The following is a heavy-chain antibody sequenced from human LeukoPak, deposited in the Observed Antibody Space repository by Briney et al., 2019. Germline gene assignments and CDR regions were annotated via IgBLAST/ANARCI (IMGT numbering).Heavy chain of an antibody. D-gene: IGHD4/OR15-4a*01. CDR3: VPSANYYYFDY. CDR2: INPKSGGT. CDR1: GYTFTNYY. Sequence: ASVKVSCKASGYTFTNYYIHWVRPAPGLGFEWMGWINPKSGGTSYPQKFQGRLTMNRDTSTSTAYMELSRLRPDDTAVYYCVPSANYYYFDYWGQGTLVTVSS. J-gene: IGHJ4*02. V-gene: IGHV1-2*02.